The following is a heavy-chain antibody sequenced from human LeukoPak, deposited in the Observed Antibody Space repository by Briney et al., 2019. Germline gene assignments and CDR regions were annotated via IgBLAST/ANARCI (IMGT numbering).Heavy chain of an antibody. Sequence: PSGTLSLTCAVSGVSISSSNWWSWIRQPPGKGLEWIGNIFYSGSTYYSPSLRSRVTISLDTSRNQFSLKLNSVTAADTAVYYCAKSNGYGLVDIWGQGTMVTVSS. V-gene: IGHV4-4*02. CDR3: AKSNGYGLVDI. CDR2: IFYSGST. D-gene: IGHD3-10*01. CDR1: GVSISSSNW. J-gene: IGHJ3*02.